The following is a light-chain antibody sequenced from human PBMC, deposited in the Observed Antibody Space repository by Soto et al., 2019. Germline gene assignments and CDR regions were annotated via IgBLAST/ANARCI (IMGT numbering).Light chain of an antibody. CDR3: QQRSNWPPSIT. CDR2: DAS. CDR1: QSVSSY. J-gene: IGKJ5*01. Sequence: EIVLTQSPATLSLSPGERATLSCRASQSVSSYLAWYQQTPGQAPRLLIYDASNMATGIPARFSGSGSATDFTLTISSLAPEDFAVYYCQQRSNWPPSITFGQGTRLEIK. V-gene: IGKV3-11*01.